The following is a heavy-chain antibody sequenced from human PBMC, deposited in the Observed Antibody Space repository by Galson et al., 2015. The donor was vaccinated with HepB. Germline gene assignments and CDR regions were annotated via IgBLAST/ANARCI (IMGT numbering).Heavy chain of an antibody. D-gene: IGHD3-22*01. Sequence: SLRLSCAASGFTFSSYSMNWVRQAPGRGLEWVSSISGTGSYIFYADSVKGRFTISRDNAKNSLYLQMNSLRAEDTAVYFCARGREKRLSMIVPFDYWGQGTLVTVSS. CDR2: ISGTGSYI. J-gene: IGHJ4*02. CDR1: GFTFSSYS. V-gene: IGHV3-21*01. CDR3: ARGREKRLSMIVPFDY.